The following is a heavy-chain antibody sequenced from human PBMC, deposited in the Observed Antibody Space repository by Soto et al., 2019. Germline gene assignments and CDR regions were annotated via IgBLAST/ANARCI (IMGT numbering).Heavy chain of an antibody. CDR3: ARDNRYSSSWDDNFDY. Sequence: SETLSLTCTVSGGSISSGGYYWSWIRQHPGKGLEWIGYIYYSGSTYYNPSLKSRVTISVDKSKNQFSLKLSSVTAADTAVYYCARDNRYSSSWDDNFDYWGQGTLVTVSS. D-gene: IGHD6-13*01. CDR2: IYYSGST. J-gene: IGHJ4*02. CDR1: GGSISSGGYY. V-gene: IGHV4-31*03.